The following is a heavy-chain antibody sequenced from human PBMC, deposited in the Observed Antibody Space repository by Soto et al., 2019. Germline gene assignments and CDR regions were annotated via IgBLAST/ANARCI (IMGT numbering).Heavy chain of an antibody. CDR1: GDSVTISDYY. J-gene: IGHJ4*02. D-gene: IGHD3-22*01. V-gene: IGHV4-39*01. CDR2: IPYSGCT. CDR3: AAHDSGGYYAEY. Sequence: QLQLQESGPGLVKPSETLSLTCTVSGDSVTISDYYWGWIRQPPGKGLEWIGSIPYSGCTYYNPSLKGRVTISGDTSKKQFSLKLTSVTAADAAVYYCAAHDSGGYYAEYWGQGTLVTVSA.